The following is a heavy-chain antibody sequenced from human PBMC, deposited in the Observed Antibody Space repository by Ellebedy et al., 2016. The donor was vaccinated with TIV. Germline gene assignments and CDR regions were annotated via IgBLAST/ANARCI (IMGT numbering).Heavy chain of an antibody. J-gene: IGHJ4*02. Sequence: GESLKISCAASGFTVSSNYMNWVRQAPGKGLEWVSVIYSGGSTYYADSVKGRFTISRDNSKNTLYLQMNSLRAEDTAVYYCARYVGATGTFDYWGQGTLVTVSS. CDR3: ARYVGATGTFDY. V-gene: IGHV3-66*01. CDR1: GFTVSSNY. CDR2: IYSGGST. D-gene: IGHD1-26*01.